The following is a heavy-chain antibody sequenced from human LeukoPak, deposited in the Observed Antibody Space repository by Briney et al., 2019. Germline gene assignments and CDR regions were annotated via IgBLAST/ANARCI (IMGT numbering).Heavy chain of an antibody. CDR2: IYTSGST. CDR1: GGSISSYY. D-gene: IGHD4-17*01. CDR3: ARDVTTVTTPWFDP. V-gene: IGHV4-4*07. Sequence: PSETLSLTCTVSGGSISSYYWSWIRQPAGKGLEWIGRIYTSGSTNYNPSLKSRVTMSVDTSKNQFSLKLSSVTAADTAVYYCARDVTTVTTPWFDPWGQGTLVTVSS. J-gene: IGHJ5*02.